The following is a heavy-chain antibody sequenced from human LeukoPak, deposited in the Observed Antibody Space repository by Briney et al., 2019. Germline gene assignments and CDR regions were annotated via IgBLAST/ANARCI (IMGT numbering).Heavy chain of an antibody. D-gene: IGHD6-13*01. Sequence: GGSLRLSCAASGFTFSSYWMHWVRQAPGKGLVWVSRINTDGSSTSYADSVKGRFTISRDNAKNTLYLQMNSLRAEDTAVYYCAREHSSSWSGFDPWGQGTLVTVSS. J-gene: IGHJ5*02. V-gene: IGHV3-74*01. CDR2: INTDGSST. CDR3: AREHSSSWSGFDP. CDR1: GFTFSSYW.